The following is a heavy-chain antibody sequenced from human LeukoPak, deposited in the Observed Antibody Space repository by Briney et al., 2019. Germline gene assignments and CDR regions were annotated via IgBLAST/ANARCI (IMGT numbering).Heavy chain of an antibody. CDR2: LNHSGST. Sequence: PSETLSLTCAVYGGSFSGYYWSWIRQPPGKGLEWIGELNHSGSTNYNPSLKSRVTISVDTSKNQFSLKLSSGTAADTAVYYCARDARLFDPWGQGTLVTVSS. CDR3: ARDARLFDP. V-gene: IGHV4-34*01. J-gene: IGHJ5*02. D-gene: IGHD5-24*01. CDR1: GGSFSGYY.